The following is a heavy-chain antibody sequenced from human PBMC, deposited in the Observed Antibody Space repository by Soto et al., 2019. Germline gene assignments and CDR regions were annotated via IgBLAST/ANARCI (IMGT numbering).Heavy chain of an antibody. V-gene: IGHV3-21*01. J-gene: IGHJ3*02. Sequence: PGGSLRISCAASGFTFSSYRMNWVRQAPGKGLEWVSSISSSSSYIYYADSVKGRFTISRDNAKNSLYLQMNSLRAEDTAVYYCARTGTTNAFDIWGQGTMVTVSS. CDR2: ISSSSSYI. CDR1: GFTFSSYR. CDR3: ARTGTTNAFDI. D-gene: IGHD1-1*01.